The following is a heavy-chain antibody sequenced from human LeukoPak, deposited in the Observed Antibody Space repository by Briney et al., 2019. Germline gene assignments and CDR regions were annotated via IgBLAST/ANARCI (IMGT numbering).Heavy chain of an antibody. D-gene: IGHD4-11*01. CDR1: GFTFDDYA. CDR2: ISWNSGSI. J-gene: IGHJ6*02. CDR3: ATTVTQYYYYGMDV. V-gene: IGHV3-9*01. Sequence: GGSLRLSCAASGFTFDDYAMHWVRQAPGKGLEGVSGISWNSGSIGYADSVKGRFTISRDNAKHSLYLQMNSLRADDTALYYCATTVTQYYYYGMDVWGQGTTVTVSS.